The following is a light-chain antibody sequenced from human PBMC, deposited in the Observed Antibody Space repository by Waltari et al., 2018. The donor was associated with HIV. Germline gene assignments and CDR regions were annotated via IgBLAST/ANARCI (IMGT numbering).Light chain of an antibody. CDR2: GNS. CDR1: SSNIGAGYD. Sequence: QSVLTQPPSVSGAPGQRVTISCTGSSSNIGAGYDVHWYQQLPGTAPKLLIYGNSNRPSGVPDRVSGSKSGTSASLAITGLQAEDEADYYCQSYDSSLSGWGFGGGTKLTVL. J-gene: IGLJ3*02. CDR3: QSYDSSLSGWG. V-gene: IGLV1-40*01.